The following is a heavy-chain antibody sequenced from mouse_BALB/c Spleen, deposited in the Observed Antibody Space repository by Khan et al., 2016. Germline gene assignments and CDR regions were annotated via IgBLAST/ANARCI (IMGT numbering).Heavy chain of an antibody. V-gene: IGHV1-5*01. D-gene: IGHD2-2*01. J-gene: IGHJ4*01. Sequence: VQLKESGTVLARPGASVKMSCKASGYTFTSYWMHWVKQRPGQGLEWIGAIYPGNSDTSYNQKFKGKAKLTAVTSTSTAYMELSSLTYEDSAVSYGKREGYGDDIDAMDYWGQGTAVTVAS. CDR3: KREGYGDDIDAMDY. CDR2: IYPGNSDT. CDR1: GYTFTSYW.